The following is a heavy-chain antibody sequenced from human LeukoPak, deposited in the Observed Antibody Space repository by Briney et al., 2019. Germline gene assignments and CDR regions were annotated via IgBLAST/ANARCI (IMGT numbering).Heavy chain of an antibody. V-gene: IGHV1-69*13. CDR3: ARWGYDSSGYYGRGYYYYYMDV. Sequence: SVKVSCKASGGTFSSYAISWVRQAPGQGLEWMGGIIPIFGTANYAQKFQGRVTITADESTSTAYMELGSLRSEDTAVYYCARWGYDSSGYYGRGYYYYYMDVWGKGTTVTVSS. CDR1: GGTFSSYA. D-gene: IGHD3-22*01. J-gene: IGHJ6*03. CDR2: IIPIFGTA.